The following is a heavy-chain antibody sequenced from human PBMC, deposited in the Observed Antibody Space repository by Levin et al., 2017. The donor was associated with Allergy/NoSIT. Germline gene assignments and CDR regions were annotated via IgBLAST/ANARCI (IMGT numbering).Heavy chain of an antibody. Sequence: GESLKISCAASGFTFSSYAMSWVRQAPGKGLEWVSAISGSGGSTYYADSVKGRFTISRDNSKNTLYLQMNSLRAEDTAVYCCAKAYRPVELLWFGELYYWGQGTLVTVSS. V-gene: IGHV3-23*01. CDR1: GFTFSSYA. CDR3: AKAYRPVELLWFGELYY. J-gene: IGHJ4*02. CDR2: ISGSGGST. D-gene: IGHD3-10*01.